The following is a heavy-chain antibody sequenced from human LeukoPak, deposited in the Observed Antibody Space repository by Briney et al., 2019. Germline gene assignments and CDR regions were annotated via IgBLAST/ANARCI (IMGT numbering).Heavy chain of an antibody. CDR3: ARWDFGDYAIDY. J-gene: IGHJ4*02. CDR2: ISRNSSYI. D-gene: IGHD4-17*01. V-gene: IGHV3-21*01. CDR1: GFSLSNYN. Sequence: GGSLRLSCAASGFSLSNYNINWVRQAPGKGLEWVASISRNSSYIYYADSVRGRFTISRDNSKNLLYLQMNSLRAEDTAVYYCARWDFGDYAIDYWGQGTLVTVSS.